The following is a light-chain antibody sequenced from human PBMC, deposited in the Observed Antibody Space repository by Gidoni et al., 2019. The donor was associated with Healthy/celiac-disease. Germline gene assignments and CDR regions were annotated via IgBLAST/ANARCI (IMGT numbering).Light chain of an antibody. CDR1: QRSSSW. J-gene: IGKJ1*01. V-gene: IGKV1-5*03. CDR2: KAS. Sequence: DIQMTQSPSTLSASVGDRVPITGRASQRSSSWLAWYQQKPGKAPKLLIYKASSLASGVPSRFSGSGSGTDFTLTISSLQPEDFATYYCQQYNSFWTFGQGTKVEIK. CDR3: QQYNSFWT.